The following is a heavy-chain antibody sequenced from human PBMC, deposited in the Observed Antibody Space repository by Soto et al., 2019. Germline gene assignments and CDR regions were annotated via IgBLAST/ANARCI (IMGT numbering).Heavy chain of an antibody. CDR1: RDTFNKYA. D-gene: IGHD3-16*01. CDR3: ARGETYLGV. J-gene: IGHJ6*02. V-gene: IGHV1-69*01. Sequence: QVQLVQSGAEVKKPGSSVKVSCKTSRDTFNKYAFNWVRQAPGQGLEWMGWIIPIFSSRNYAEKFQGRVTITADDSTSTAYMELRSLSFEYTAVYYCARGETYLGVWGQGTTVTVSS. CDR2: IIPIFSSR.